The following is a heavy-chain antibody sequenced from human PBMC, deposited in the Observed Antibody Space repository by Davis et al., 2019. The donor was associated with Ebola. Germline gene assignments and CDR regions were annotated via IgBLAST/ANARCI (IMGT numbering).Heavy chain of an antibody. V-gene: IGHV3-30*19. CDR1: GFTFSDFG. CDR3: ARTYRSFRPEYYGMDV. J-gene: IGHJ6*02. D-gene: IGHD2/OR15-2a*01. Sequence: GGSLRLSCAASGFTFSDFGMHWVRQAPGKGLDWVALMSNDGTKTYYADSVKGRFTISRDTSKNMWNLQMNSLRVEDTALYYCARTYRSFRPEYYGMDVWGRGTTVIVSS. CDR2: MSNDGTKT.